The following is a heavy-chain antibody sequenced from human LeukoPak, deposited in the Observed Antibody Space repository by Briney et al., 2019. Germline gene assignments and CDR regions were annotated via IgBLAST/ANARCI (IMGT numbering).Heavy chain of an antibody. D-gene: IGHD3-3*01. CDR1: GFTFSSYA. Sequence: GGSLRLSCAASGFTFSSYAMSWVRQAPGKGLEWVSAISGSGGSTYYADSVKGRFTISRDNSKNTLYLQMNSLRAEDTAVYYCAKEALPYDFWSGPPGAFDIWGQGTMVTVSS. V-gene: IGHV3-23*01. J-gene: IGHJ3*02. CDR2: ISGSGGST. CDR3: AKEALPYDFWSGPPGAFDI.